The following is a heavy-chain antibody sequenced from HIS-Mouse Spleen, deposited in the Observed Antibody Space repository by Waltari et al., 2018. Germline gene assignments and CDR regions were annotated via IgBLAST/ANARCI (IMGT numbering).Heavy chain of an antibody. CDR1: GYSFTSYW. V-gene: IGHV5-51*03. CDR2: IYPGDSDT. D-gene: IGHD6-13*01. CDR3: AGGIAAAPRYAFDI. J-gene: IGHJ3*02. Sequence: EVQLVQSGAEVTKPGESPQISRQGSGYSFTSYWIGWVRHLPGKGLEWMGIIYPGDSDTRYSPSFQGQVTISADKSISTAYLQWSSLKASDTAMYYCAGGIAAAPRYAFDIWGQGTMVTVSS.